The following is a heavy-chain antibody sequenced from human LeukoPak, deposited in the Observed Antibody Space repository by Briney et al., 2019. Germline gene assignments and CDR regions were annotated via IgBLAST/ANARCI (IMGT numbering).Heavy chain of an antibody. CDR1: AYTFTGYY. CDR2: IDPNNGDT. D-gene: IGHD2-8*01. J-gene: IGHJ3*02. Sequence: ASVKVSCKPSAYTFTGYYLHWVRQAPGQGPEWVGWIDPNNGDTDYAQEFQGRVSMTRVRSIGTAYMELSRLTSDDTAVYYCARRSRNGLDAFDIWGQGTMVTVSS. V-gene: IGHV1-2*02. CDR3: ARRSRNGLDAFDI.